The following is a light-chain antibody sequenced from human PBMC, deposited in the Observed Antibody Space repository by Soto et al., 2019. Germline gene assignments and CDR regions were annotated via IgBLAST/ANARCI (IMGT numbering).Light chain of an antibody. CDR1: QGISRW. CDR3: QQANSFPLT. V-gene: IGKV1-12*01. Sequence: DIQMPQSPSFVSASVGDSVTITWRAGQGISRWFAWYQQRPGKAPELLIYGASSLQSGVPSRFSRSGSGTDFTHTISGLQPEDFATYYCQQANSFPLTFGHGTRLEI. CDR2: GAS. J-gene: IGKJ5*01.